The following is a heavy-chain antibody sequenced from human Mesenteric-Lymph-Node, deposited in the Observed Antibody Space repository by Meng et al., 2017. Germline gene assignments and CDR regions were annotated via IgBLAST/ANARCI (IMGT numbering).Heavy chain of an antibody. CDR1: GGSISSSSYY. CDR2: IYYSGST. Sequence: SETLSLTCTVPGGSISSSSYYWGWIRQPPGKGLEWIGSIYYSGSTYYNPSLRSRVTISMDTSKNQFSLKVNSVTAADTAVYYCARDRGAVVGACVDQWGQGTLVTVSS. V-gene: IGHV4-39*07. J-gene: IGHJ4*02. D-gene: IGHD6-19*01. CDR3: ARDRGAVVGACVDQ.